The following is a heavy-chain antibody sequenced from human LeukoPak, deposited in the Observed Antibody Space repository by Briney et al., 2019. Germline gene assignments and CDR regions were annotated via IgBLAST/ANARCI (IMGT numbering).Heavy chain of an antibody. CDR2: ISGSGGST. V-gene: IGHV3-23*01. CDR3: TKDRYYYDSSSDY. D-gene: IGHD3-22*01. J-gene: IGHJ4*02. Sequence: QSGGSLRLSCAASGFTFSNYAMSWVRQAPGKGLEWVSAISGSGGSTYYADSVKGRFTISRDNSKNTLYLQMNSLRADDTAVYYCTKDRYYYDSSSDYWGQGTLVTVSS. CDR1: GFTFSNYA.